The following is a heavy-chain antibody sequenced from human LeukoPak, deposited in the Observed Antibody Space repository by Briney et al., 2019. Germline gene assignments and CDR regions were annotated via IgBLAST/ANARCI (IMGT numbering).Heavy chain of an antibody. D-gene: IGHD1-26*01. Sequence: SETLSLTCAVSGYSISSGYYCGWIRQPPGKGLEWIGSIYHSGSTYYNPSLKSRVTISVDTSKNQFSLKLSSVTAADTAVYYCARHRRSGSSNWFDPWGQGTLVTVSS. V-gene: IGHV4-38-2*01. CDR3: ARHRRSGSSNWFDP. CDR2: IYHSGST. J-gene: IGHJ5*02. CDR1: GYSISSGYY.